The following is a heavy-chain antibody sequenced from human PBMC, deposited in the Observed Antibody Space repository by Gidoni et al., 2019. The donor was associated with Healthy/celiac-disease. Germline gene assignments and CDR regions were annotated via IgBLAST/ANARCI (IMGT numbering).Heavy chain of an antibody. CDR3: ARDEVPVAGLAALYGMDV. J-gene: IGHJ6*02. CDR2: INSDGSRT. D-gene: IGHD2-15*01. CDR1: GVTFSSYW. Sequence: EVQLVESGGGLVQRGGSLRLSCAASGVTFSSYWWHCVRQARGKGLVWVSRINSDGSRTSYADSVKGRFTISRDNAKNTLYLQMNSLRAEDTAVYYCARDEVPVAGLAALYGMDVWGQGTTVTVSS. V-gene: IGHV3-74*01.